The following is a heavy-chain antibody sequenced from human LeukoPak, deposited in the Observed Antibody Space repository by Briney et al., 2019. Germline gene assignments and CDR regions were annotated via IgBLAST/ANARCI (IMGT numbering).Heavy chain of an antibody. CDR1: GGTFSSYA. Sequence: ASVKVSCEASGGTFSSYAISWVRQAPGQGLEWMGRIIPILGIANYAQKFQGRVTITADKSTSTAYMELSSLRSEDTAVYYCARGTIVVVPNYYYYGMDVWGQGTTVTVSS. V-gene: IGHV1-69*04. J-gene: IGHJ6*02. CDR3: ARGTIVVVPNYYYYGMDV. CDR2: IIPILGIA. D-gene: IGHD2-2*01.